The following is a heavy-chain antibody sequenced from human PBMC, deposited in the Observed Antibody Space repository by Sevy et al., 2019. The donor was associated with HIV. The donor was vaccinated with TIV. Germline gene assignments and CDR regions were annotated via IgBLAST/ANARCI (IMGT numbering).Heavy chain of an antibody. Sequence: GSLRLSCEASGSTFSSYEMNWVRQAPGKGLEWVSYISSSGTTIKYADSVKGRFTISRDNAKNSLYMQMNSLGAEDTAVYYCARVDANYDKGFDPWGQGTLVTVSS. V-gene: IGHV3-48*03. CDR3: ARVDANYDKGFDP. CDR1: GSTFSSYE. J-gene: IGHJ5*02. CDR2: ISSSGTTI. D-gene: IGHD3-22*01.